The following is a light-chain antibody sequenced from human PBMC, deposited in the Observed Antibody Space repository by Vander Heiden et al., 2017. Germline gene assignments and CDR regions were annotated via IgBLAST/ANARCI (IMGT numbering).Light chain of an antibody. CDR3: QVWDRPGDQWV. Sequence: SFVLTQAPSLSVAPGQTARITCGGHNIGSLRVPWFQHKAGQAPLMVVYTDVFRPSGIPERFSGSNSGNMATLSISRVEAEDEADYYCQVWDRPGDQWVCGGGTKLTVL. V-gene: IGLV3-21*02. CDR2: TDV. CDR1: NIGSLR. J-gene: IGLJ3*02.